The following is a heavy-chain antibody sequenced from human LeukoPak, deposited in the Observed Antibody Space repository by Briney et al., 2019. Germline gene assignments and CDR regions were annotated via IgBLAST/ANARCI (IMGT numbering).Heavy chain of an antibody. Sequence: GGSLRLSCAASGFTFSSYGMHWVRQAPGKGLEWVSAISGSGGSTYYADSVKGRFTISRDNSKNTLYLQMNSLRAEDTAVYYCAKDVRFLEWFLDYWGQGTLVTVSS. CDR2: ISGSGGST. D-gene: IGHD3-3*01. J-gene: IGHJ4*02. CDR3: AKDVRFLEWFLDY. V-gene: IGHV3-23*01. CDR1: GFTFSSYG.